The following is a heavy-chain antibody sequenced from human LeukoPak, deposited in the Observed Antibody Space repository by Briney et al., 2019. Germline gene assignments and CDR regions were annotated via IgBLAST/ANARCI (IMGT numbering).Heavy chain of an antibody. Sequence: VASVKVSCKASGYTFTSYDINWVRQATGQGLEWMGWMNPNSGNTGYAQKFQGRVTMTRNTSISTAYMELSSLRSEDTAVYYCARAITMVRGGSPIHPHGLGYWGQGTLVTVSS. D-gene: IGHD3-10*01. J-gene: IGHJ4*02. V-gene: IGHV1-8*01. CDR2: MNPNSGNT. CDR3: ARAITMVRGGSPIHPHGLGY. CDR1: GYTFTSYD.